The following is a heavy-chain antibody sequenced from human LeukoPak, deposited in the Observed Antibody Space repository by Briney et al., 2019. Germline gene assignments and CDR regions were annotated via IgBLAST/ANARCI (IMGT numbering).Heavy chain of an antibody. CDR2: ISSSSSTI. Sequence: GGSLRLSCAASGFTFSSYSMNWVRQAPGKGLEWVSYISSSSSTIYYADSVKGRFTISRDNAKNSLYLQMNSLRAEDTAVYYCAKSDSYYYHYYMDVWGKGTTVTVSS. CDR1: GFTFSSYS. V-gene: IGHV3-48*01. CDR3: AKSDSYYYHYYMDV. D-gene: IGHD2-21*02. J-gene: IGHJ6*03.